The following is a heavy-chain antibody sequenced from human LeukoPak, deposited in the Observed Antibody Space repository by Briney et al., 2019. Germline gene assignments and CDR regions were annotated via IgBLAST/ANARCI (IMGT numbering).Heavy chain of an antibody. Sequence: SETLSLTCTVSGGSISSYYWSWIRQPPGKGLEWIGYIYYSGSTNYNPSLKSRVTISVDTSKNQFSLKLSSVTAADTAVYYCARRYNWNYVEDAFDIWGQGTMVTVSS. V-gene: IGHV4-59*01. CDR1: GGSISSYY. CDR3: ARRYNWNYVEDAFDI. D-gene: IGHD1-7*01. J-gene: IGHJ3*02. CDR2: IYYSGST.